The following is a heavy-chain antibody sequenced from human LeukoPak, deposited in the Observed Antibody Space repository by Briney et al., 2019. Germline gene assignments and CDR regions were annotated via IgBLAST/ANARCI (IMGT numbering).Heavy chain of an antibody. CDR3: TRVTSWRTGFDY. D-gene: IGHD1-1*01. CDR2: ITWNSDDM. V-gene: IGHV3-9*01. J-gene: IGHJ4*02. Sequence: GGSLRLSCAASGFSFEAYGMYWVRQAPGKGLEWVSGITWNSDDMAYADSVKGRFTISRDNAKNCLYLQVDSLTVEDTALYYCTRVTSWRTGFDYWGQGTLVTVSS. CDR1: GFSFEAYG.